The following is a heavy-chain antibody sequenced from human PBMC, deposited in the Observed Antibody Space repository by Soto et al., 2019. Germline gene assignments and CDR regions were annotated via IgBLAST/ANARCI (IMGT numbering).Heavy chain of an antibody. Sequence: QVQLAQSGAAVKKPGSSVKVSCKASGGTVSSYAISWVRQAPGQVLEWMGGIIPIFGTANYAQKFQGRVTITADTSTSTAYLELSGLRSEETAVHFCARGGDRAMVLAGWFDPWGQGTLVTVSS. CDR3: ARGGDRAMVLAGWFDP. D-gene: IGHD5-18*01. CDR2: IIPIFGTA. V-gene: IGHV1-69*06. J-gene: IGHJ5*01. CDR1: GGTVSSYA.